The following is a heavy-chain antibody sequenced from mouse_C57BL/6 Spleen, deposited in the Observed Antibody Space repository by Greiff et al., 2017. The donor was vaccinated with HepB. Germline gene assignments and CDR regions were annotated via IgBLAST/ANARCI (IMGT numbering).Heavy chain of an antibody. CDR1: GYTFTSYW. D-gene: IGHD1-1*01. J-gene: IGHJ1*03. CDR3: ARRATVVEANWYFDV. Sequence: QVTLKVSGAELAKPGASVKLSCKASGYTFTSYWMHWVKQRPGQGLEWIGYINPSSGYTKYNQKFKDKATLTADKSSSTAYMQLSSLTYEDSAVYYCARRATVVEANWYFDVWGTGTTVTVSS. CDR2: INPSSGYT. V-gene: IGHV1-7*01.